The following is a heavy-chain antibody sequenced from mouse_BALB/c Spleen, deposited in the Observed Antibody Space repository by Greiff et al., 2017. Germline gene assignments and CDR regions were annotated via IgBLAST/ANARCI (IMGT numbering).Heavy chain of an antibody. CDR1: GISITTGNYR. D-gene: IGHD1-1*01. CDR3: ARDGYYGGFAY. V-gene: IGHV3-5*02. CDR2: IYYSGTI. Sequence: EVKLVESGPGLVKPSQTVSLTCTVTGISITTGNYRWSWIRQFPGNKLEWIGYIYYSGTITYNPSLTSRTTITRDTSKNQFFLEMNSLTAEDTATYYCARDGYYGGFAYWGQGTLVTVSA. J-gene: IGHJ3*01.